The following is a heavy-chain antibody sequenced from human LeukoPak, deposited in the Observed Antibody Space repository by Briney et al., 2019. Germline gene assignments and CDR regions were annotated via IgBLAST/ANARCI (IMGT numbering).Heavy chain of an antibody. D-gene: IGHD2-2*01. J-gene: IGHJ4*02. CDR2: IIPIFGTA. Sequence: SVKVSCKASGGTFSSYAISWVRQAPGQGLEWMGGIIPIFGTANYAQKFQGRVTITTDESTSTAYMELSSLRSEDTAVYYCARGGKVVPAAIVADYFDYWGQGTLATVSS. V-gene: IGHV1-69*05. CDR3: ARGGKVVPAAIVADYFDY. CDR1: GGTFSSYA.